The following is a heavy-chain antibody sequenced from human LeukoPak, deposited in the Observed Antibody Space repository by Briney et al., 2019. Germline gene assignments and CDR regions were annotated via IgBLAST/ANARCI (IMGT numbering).Heavy chain of an antibody. Sequence: PSETLSLTCTVSGGSISSSTYYCVWIRQPPGKGREWIESIYYSGSTYYNPSLKTRVTISAHTSKNQFSLKLNSVTPAATAVYSCARIQYWTDGVCPFPFDIWGQGTMVTVLS. CDR2: IYYSGST. CDR3: ARIQYWTDGVCPFPFDI. D-gene: IGHD2-8*01. J-gene: IGHJ3*02. CDR1: GGSISSSTYY. V-gene: IGHV4-39*01.